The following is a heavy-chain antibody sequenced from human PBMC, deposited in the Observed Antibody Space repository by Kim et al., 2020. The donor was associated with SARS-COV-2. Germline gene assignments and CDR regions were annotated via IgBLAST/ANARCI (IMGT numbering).Heavy chain of an antibody. CDR2: ISGSSSTI. V-gene: IGHV3-48*02. CDR1: GFTFGSYS. J-gene: IGHJ4*02. Sequence: GGSLRLSCAASGFTFGSYSMNWVRQAPGKGLEWVSYISGSSSTIYYADSVKGRFTISRDNAKNSLYLQMDSLRDEDTAVYYCARDRGDSGYDLSVWGQGTLVTVSS. D-gene: IGHD5-12*01. CDR3: ARDRGDSGYDLSV.